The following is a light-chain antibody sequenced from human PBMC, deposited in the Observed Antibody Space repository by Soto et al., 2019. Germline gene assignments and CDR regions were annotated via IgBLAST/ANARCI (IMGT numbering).Light chain of an antibody. Sequence: QSALTQPRSVSGSSGQSVTISCTGTSSDVGGYNYVSWYQQHPGKAPKLMIYDVSKRPSGVPDRFSGSKSGNTASLAISGLQAEDEADYYCCSYAGSYTPFYVFGTGTKVTVL. CDR1: SSDVGGYNY. CDR2: DVS. CDR3: CSYAGSYTPFYV. J-gene: IGLJ1*01. V-gene: IGLV2-11*01.